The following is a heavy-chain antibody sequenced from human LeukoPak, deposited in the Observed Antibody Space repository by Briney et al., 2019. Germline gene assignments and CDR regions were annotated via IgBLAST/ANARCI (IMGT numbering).Heavy chain of an antibody. CDR1: GFTFSSFE. CDR2: ISSSGGSI. CDR3: AREGGSNYGDYVGYFDY. J-gene: IGHJ4*02. D-gene: IGHD4-17*01. V-gene: IGHV3-48*03. Sequence: PGGSLRLSCAASGFTFSSFEMNWVRQAPGKGLEWVSYISSSGGSIYYADSVKGRFTISRDNAKSSLFLQMNSLRAEDTAVYYCAREGGSNYGDYVGYFDYWGQGTLVTVSS.